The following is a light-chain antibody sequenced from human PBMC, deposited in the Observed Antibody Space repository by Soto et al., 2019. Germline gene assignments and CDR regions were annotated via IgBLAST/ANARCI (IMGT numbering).Light chain of an antibody. CDR2: GAS. CDR1: QSVSSSY. CDR3: QQYGSSRT. V-gene: IGKV3-20*01. Sequence: EIVLTQSPGTLSLSPGERATLSCRASQSVSSSYLAWYQQKPGQAPRLLIYGASSRATGIPDRFSGSGSGTDFTLTSSRLAPEDFAVYYCQQYGSSRTFGQGTKVEIK. J-gene: IGKJ1*01.